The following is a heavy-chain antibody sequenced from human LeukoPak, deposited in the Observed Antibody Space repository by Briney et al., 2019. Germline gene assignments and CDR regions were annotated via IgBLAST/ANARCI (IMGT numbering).Heavy chain of an antibody. J-gene: IGHJ3*02. CDR2: ISGSGGST. V-gene: IGHV3-23*01. CDR1: GFTFSSYG. Sequence: PGGSLRLSCAASGFTFSSYGMSWVRQAPGKGLEWVSAISGSGGSTYYADSVKGRFTISRDNSKNTLYLQMNSLRAEDTAVHYCSRQESYYDSSVNDAFDIWGQGTMVTVSS. CDR3: SRQESYYDSSVNDAFDI. D-gene: IGHD3-22*01.